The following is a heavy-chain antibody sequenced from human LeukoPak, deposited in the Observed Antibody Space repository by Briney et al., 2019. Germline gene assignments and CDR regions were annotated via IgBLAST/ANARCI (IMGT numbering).Heavy chain of an antibody. V-gene: IGHV4-30-2*01. CDR1: GGSISSGGYS. J-gene: IGHJ3*02. CDR2: IYHSGST. CDR3: ARVVAATHAFDI. Sequence: PSETPPLTCAVSGGSISSGGYSWSWIRQPPGKGLEWIGYIYHSGSTYYNPSLKSRVTISVDRSKNQFSLKLSSVTAADTAVYYCARVVAATHAFDIWGQGTMVTVSS. D-gene: IGHD3-10*01.